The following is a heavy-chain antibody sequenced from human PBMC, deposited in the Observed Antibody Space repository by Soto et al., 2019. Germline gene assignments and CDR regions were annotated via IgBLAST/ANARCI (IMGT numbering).Heavy chain of an antibody. CDR2: ISYDGSNK. CDR3: AKEGDYYDSSGYYQPRAFDI. D-gene: IGHD3-22*01. CDR1: GFTFSSYG. Sequence: GGSLRLSCAASGFTFSSYGMHWVRQAPGKGLEWVAVISYDGSNKYYADSVKGRFTISRDNSKNTLYLQMNSLRAEDTAVYYCAKEGDYYDSSGYYQPRAFDIWGQGTMVTVSS. V-gene: IGHV3-30*18. J-gene: IGHJ3*02.